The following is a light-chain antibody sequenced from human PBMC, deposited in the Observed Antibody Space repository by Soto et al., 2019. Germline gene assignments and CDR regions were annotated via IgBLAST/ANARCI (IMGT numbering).Light chain of an antibody. CDR2: SND. CDR3: AAWDDSLHGFL. CDR1: SSNIGSTT. V-gene: IGLV1-44*01. J-gene: IGLJ1*01. Sequence: QPLLTQPPSASGTPGHRFTLSCSAASSNIGSTTVSWYQHAPVTAPKLLIFSNDQRPSGVPDRFSGSVYGTSASLAISGLQSEDEADYYCAAWDDSLHGFLFGTGTKVTVL.